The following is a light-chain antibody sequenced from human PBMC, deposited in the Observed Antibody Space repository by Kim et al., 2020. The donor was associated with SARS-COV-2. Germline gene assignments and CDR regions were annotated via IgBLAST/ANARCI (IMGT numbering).Light chain of an antibody. V-gene: IGKV3-11*01. Sequence: LAPGERATLSCRASQSISSFLGWYQQKPGQAPRLLIYDASNRATGIPARFSGSGSGTDFTLTINSLEPEDFAVYYCQQRTDWPLTFGGGTKVDIK. J-gene: IGKJ4*01. CDR3: QQRTDWPLT. CDR1: QSISSF. CDR2: DAS.